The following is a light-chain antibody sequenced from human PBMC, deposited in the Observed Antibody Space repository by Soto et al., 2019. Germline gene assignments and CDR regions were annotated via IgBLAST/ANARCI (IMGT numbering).Light chain of an antibody. CDR3: QSYDSSLSGSEV. CDR2: EVV. Sequence: QSVLTQPPSASGSPGQSVTISCTGTKNDIGVYDFVSWYQHHPGKAPRLIIYEVVQRPSGVPDRFSGSKSGTSASLAITGLHAEDEADYYCQSYDSSLSGSEVFGNGTKVTVL. CDR1: KNDIGVYDF. V-gene: IGLV2-8*01. J-gene: IGLJ1*01.